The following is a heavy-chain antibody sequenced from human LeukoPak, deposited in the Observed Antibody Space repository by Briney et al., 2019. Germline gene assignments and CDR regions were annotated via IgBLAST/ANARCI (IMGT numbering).Heavy chain of an antibody. Sequence: GESLKISCKGSGYSFTNYWIGWVRQMPGKGLEWMGLIYPGDSDTRYSPSFQGRVTISADKSISTAYLQWSSLKASDTAMYYCARLPYTAMPYFDYWGQGTLVTVSS. CDR2: IYPGDSDT. J-gene: IGHJ4*02. V-gene: IGHV5-51*01. CDR1: GYSFTNYW. CDR3: ARLPYTAMPYFDY. D-gene: IGHD5-18*01.